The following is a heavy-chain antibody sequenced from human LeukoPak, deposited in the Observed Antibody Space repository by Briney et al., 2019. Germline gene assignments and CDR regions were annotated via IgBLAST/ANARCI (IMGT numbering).Heavy chain of an antibody. CDR1: GGSISSSSYY. CDR2: IIYSGST. D-gene: IGHD3-3*01. Sequence: SETLSLTCTVSGGSISSSSYYWAWIRQPPGKGLEWFGRIIYSGSTYYNPSLKSRVTISVDTSKNQFSLKLSSVTAADTAVYYCAREAPLWSGSNYYYYMDVWGKGTTVTVSS. J-gene: IGHJ6*03. V-gene: IGHV4-39*07. CDR3: AREAPLWSGSNYYYYMDV.